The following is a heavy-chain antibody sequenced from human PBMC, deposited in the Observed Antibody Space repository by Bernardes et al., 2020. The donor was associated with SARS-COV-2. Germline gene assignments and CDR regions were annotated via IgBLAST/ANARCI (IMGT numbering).Heavy chain of an antibody. CDR3: ASSLGTTVVTGDAFDV. V-gene: IGHV3-21*01. CDR1: GFTFGSYS. D-gene: IGHD4-17*01. J-gene: IGHJ3*01. Sequence: GGSLRLSCGASGFTFGSYSMSWVRQVPGKGLEWVSSISSGSSYIYYAESTKGRFTISRDNDKSSVYLQMNSLRAEDTAVYYGASSLGTTVVTGDAFDVWGQGTMVSVSS. CDR2: ISSGSSYI.